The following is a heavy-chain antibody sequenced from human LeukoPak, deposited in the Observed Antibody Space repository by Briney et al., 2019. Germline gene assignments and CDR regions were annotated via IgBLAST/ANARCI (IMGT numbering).Heavy chain of an antibody. J-gene: IGHJ4*02. CDR2: IYHSGST. CDR3: AREARDGYVDY. Sequence: SETLSLTCAVSGGSISSGDYSWSWIRQPPGKGLEWIGYIYHSGSTYYSPSLKSRVTISVDRSKNQFSLKLSSVTAADTAVYYCAREARDGYVDYWGQGTLVTVSS. D-gene: IGHD5-12*01. CDR1: GGSISSGDYS. V-gene: IGHV4-30-2*01.